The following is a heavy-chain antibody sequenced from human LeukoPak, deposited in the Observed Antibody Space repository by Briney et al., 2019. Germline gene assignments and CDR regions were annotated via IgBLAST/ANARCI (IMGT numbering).Heavy chain of an antibody. D-gene: IGHD3-10*01. V-gene: IGHV3-30*04. CDR2: ISYDGTNK. Sequence: GGSLRLSCATSGFTFSSYAMHWVRQAPGKGLEWVAVISYDGTNKYYADPVKGRFTISRDNSKNTLYLQMHSLRAEDTAVYYCARARGYYDSGSSNWFDPWGQGTLVTVSS. J-gene: IGHJ5*02. CDR3: ARARGYYDSGSSNWFDP. CDR1: GFTFSSYA.